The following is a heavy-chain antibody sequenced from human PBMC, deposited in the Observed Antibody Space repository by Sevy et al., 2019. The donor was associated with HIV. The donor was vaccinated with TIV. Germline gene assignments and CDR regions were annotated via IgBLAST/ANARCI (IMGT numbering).Heavy chain of an antibody. CDR3: ARDPVAGTAVDY. V-gene: IGHV3-21*01. D-gene: IGHD6-19*01. J-gene: IGHJ4*02. CDR1: GFTFSSYS. Sequence: LSLTCAASGFTFSSYSMNWVRQAPGKGLEWVSSISSSSSYIYYADSVKGRFTISRDNAKNSLYLQMNSLRAEDTAVYYCARDPVAGTAVDYWGQGTLVTVSS. CDR2: ISSSSSYI.